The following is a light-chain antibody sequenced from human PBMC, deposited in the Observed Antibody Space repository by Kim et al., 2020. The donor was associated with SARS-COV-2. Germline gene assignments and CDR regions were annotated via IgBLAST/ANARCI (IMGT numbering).Light chain of an antibody. CDR1: SSNFGSNY. V-gene: IGLV1-47*01. J-gene: IGLJ1*01. CDR2: RNN. Sequence: GQRGTISCSGSSSNFGSNYVYWYQQLPGTAPKLLIYRNNQRPSGVPDRFSGSKSGTSASLAISGLRSEDEADYYCAAWDDSLSGYVFGTGTKVTVL. CDR3: AAWDDSLSGYV.